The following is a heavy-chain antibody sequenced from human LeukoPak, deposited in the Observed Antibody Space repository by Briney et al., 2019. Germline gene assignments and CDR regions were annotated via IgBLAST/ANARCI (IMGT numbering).Heavy chain of an antibody. Sequence: GGSLRLSCAASGFTFSSYAMHWVRQAPGKGLEYVSAISSNGGSTYYANSVKGRFTISRDNSKNTLYLQTGSLRAEDMAVYYCASGRGAAGRFDCWGQGTLVTVSS. CDR2: ISSNGGST. V-gene: IGHV3-64*01. J-gene: IGHJ4*02. CDR3: ASGRGAAGRFDC. D-gene: IGHD6-13*01. CDR1: GFTFSSYA.